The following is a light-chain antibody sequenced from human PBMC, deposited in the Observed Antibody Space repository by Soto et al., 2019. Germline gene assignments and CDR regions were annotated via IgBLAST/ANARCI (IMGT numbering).Light chain of an antibody. V-gene: IGKV3-20*01. J-gene: IGKJ2*01. Sequence: EIVLTQSPGTLSLSPGEGATLSCRSSQYIASSYLAWYQQRRGQAPRLLIYGASSRATGLPDWFSGRGSGTDFTLTISRLEPEDFAVYYCQQYGGSPYTFGLGTKVEIK. CDR1: QYIASSY. CDR2: GAS. CDR3: QQYGGSPYT.